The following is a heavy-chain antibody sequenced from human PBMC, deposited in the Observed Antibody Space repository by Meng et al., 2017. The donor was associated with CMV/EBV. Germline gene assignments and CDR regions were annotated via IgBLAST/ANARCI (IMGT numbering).Heavy chain of an antibody. D-gene: IGHD4-17*01. Sequence: SCAASGFTVSSNYMSWVRQAPGKGLEWVSVIYSGGSTYYADSVKGRFTISRDNSKNTLYLQMNSLRAEDTAVYYCARRGVTTKEFDYWGQGTLVTVSS. V-gene: IGHV3-53*01. CDR1: GFTVSSNY. CDR2: IYSGGST. CDR3: ARRGVTTKEFDY. J-gene: IGHJ4*02.